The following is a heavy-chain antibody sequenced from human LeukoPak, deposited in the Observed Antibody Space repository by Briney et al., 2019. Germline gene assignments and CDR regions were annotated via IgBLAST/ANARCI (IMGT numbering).Heavy chain of an antibody. CDR1: GFTFSNAW. V-gene: IGHV3-15*01. D-gene: IGHD2-2*01. CDR3: TTEIVVVPAA. CDR2: IKSKADGGTT. Sequence: PGGSLRLSCAASGFTFSNAWMSWVRQAPGKGLEWVVRIKSKADGGTTDYAAPVKGRFTISRDDSKNTLYLQMNSLKTEDTAVYYCTTEIVVVPAAWGQGTLVTVSS. J-gene: IGHJ5*02.